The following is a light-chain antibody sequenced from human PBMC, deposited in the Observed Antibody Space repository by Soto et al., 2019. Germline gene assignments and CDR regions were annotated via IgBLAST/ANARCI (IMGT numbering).Light chain of an antibody. CDR3: QQYNSYPWT. Sequence: DIQMYKSPSTLSAYVGDRVTITCRASQSISSWLAWYQQKPGKAPKLLIYKASSLESGVPSRFSGSGSGTEFTLTISSLQPDDFATYYCQQYNSYPWTFGQVTNVDIK. CDR2: KAS. J-gene: IGKJ1*01. CDR1: QSISSW. V-gene: IGKV1-5*03.